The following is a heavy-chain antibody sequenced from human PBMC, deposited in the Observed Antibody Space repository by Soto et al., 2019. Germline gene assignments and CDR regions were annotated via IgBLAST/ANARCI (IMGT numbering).Heavy chain of an antibody. Sequence: QVQLQESGPGLVKPSETLSLTCTVSGGSISAYYWSWIRQPPGKGLEWIGNIYYSGSANYNPSLKSRVTISIDTSKKQFSLKLSSVTAADTAVYYCARYIVATIEGGIDAFDIWGQGTMVTVSS. CDR3: ARYIVATIEGGIDAFDI. CDR1: GGSISAYY. D-gene: IGHD5-12*01. J-gene: IGHJ3*02. CDR2: IYYSGSA. V-gene: IGHV4-59*08.